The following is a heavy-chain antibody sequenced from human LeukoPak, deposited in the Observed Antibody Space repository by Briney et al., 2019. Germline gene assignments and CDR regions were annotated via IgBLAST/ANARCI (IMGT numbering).Heavy chain of an antibody. CDR1: GYTFTDYY. V-gene: IGHV1-2*02. Sequence: RASVTVSCKASGYTFTDYYMHWVRPAPGQGLAGMGWINPNSGGTNYAQKFQGRVTMTRDASISTAYMELSRLRSDDTAVYYCAREGTHGYNMGYWGQGTLVTVS. CDR2: INPNSGGT. J-gene: IGHJ4*02. D-gene: IGHD5-24*01. CDR3: AREGTHGYNMGY.